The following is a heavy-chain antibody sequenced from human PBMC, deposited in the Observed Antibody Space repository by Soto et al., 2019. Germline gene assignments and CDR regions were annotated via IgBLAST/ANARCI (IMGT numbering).Heavy chain of an antibody. CDR2: ISSSSSYI. D-gene: IGHD6-6*01. CDR1: GFTFSSYA. CDR3: ARRDSSSQSFDY. J-gene: IGHJ4*02. Sequence: EVQLLESGGGLVQPGGSLRLSCAASGFTFSSYAMSWVRQAPGKGLEWVSSISSSSSYIYYADSVKGRFTISRDNAKNSLYLQMNSLRAEDTAVYYCARRDSSSQSFDYWGQGTLVTVSS. V-gene: IGHV3-21*01.